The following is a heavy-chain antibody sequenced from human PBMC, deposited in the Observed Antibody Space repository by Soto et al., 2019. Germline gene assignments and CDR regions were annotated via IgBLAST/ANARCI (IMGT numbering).Heavy chain of an antibody. J-gene: IGHJ5*02. CDR2: ISGSGGST. D-gene: IGHD2-21*01. CDR3: AKDCTDIVVFSWFDP. CDR1: GFTFSSYA. V-gene: IGHV3-23*01. Sequence: EVQLLESGGGLVQPGGSLRLSCAASGFTFSSYAMSWVRQAPGKGLEWVSAISGSGGSTYYADSVKGRFTISRDHSKNALYLLMNSMRAEDTAVYYCAKDCTDIVVFSWFDPCGKGNLVTVAS.